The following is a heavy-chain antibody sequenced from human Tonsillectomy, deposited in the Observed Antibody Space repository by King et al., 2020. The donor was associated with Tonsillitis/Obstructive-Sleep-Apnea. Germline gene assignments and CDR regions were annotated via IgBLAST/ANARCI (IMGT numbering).Heavy chain of an antibody. CDR1: GGSISSGGYS. CDR3: ARGEALDY. CDR2: IYHSGST. Sequence: QLQESGSGLVKPSQTLSLTCAVSGGSISSGGYSWSWIRQPPGQGLEWIGYIYHSGSTYYNPSLKSRVTISVDRSKNQFSLKLSSVTAADTAVYYCARGEALDYWGQGTLVTVSS. V-gene: IGHV4-30-2*01. J-gene: IGHJ4*02. D-gene: IGHD6-6*01.